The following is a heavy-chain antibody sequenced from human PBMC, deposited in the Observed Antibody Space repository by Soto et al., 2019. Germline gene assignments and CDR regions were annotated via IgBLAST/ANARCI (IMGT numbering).Heavy chain of an antibody. CDR3: TRHSSSGYDVDC. J-gene: IGHJ4*02. D-gene: IGHD5-12*01. CDR2: VYPGDSDA. Sequence: EVQLVQSGAEVKKPGESLKISCKGSGYSFTNYWIGWLRQRPGKGLEWMGIVYPGDSDARYSPSFQGQVTISADKSISTAYLQWSSLKASDTAMYYCTRHSSSGYDVDCWGQGTLVTVSS. V-gene: IGHV5-51*01. CDR1: GYSFTNYW.